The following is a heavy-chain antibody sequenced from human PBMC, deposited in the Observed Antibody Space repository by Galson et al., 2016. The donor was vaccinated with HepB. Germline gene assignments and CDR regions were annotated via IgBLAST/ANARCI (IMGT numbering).Heavy chain of an antibody. CDR2: ISSSSSYI. Sequence: SLRLSCAASGFTSSDYSINWVRQAPGKGLEWVSSISSSSSYIYYADSVKGRFTISRDNANNSLYLQMNSLRAEDTAVYYCARDDFWRTHYGMDVWGQGTTVTVSS. CDR3: ARDDFWRTHYGMDV. J-gene: IGHJ6*02. CDR1: GFTSSDYS. V-gene: IGHV3-21*01. D-gene: IGHD3-3*01.